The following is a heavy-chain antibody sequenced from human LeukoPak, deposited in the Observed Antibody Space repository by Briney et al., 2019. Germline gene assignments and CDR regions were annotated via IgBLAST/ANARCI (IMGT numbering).Heavy chain of an antibody. CDR2: ISYDGSNK. V-gene: IGHV3-30*18. Sequence: PGGSLRLSCAASGFTFSSYGMHWVRQAPGKGLEWVAVISYDGSNKYYAYSVKGRFTISGDNSKNTLYLQMNSLRAEDTAVYYCAKDPSEWGAAFDYWGQGTLVTVSP. CDR1: GFTFSSYG. J-gene: IGHJ4*02. D-gene: IGHD3-16*01. CDR3: AKDPSEWGAAFDY.